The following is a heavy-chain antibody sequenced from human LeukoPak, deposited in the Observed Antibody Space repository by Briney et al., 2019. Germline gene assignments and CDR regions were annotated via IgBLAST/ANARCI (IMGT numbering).Heavy chain of an antibody. CDR2: IKQDGSKK. Sequence: GGSLRLSCAASGFTFSSYWMSWVRQAPGKGLEWVANIKQDGSKKYYVDSVKGRFTISRDNAKNSLYLQMNSLRAEDTAVYYCAREQYSGYSSGWYGAFDIWGQGTMVTVSS. V-gene: IGHV3-7*01. CDR1: GFTFSSYW. D-gene: IGHD6-19*01. J-gene: IGHJ3*02. CDR3: AREQYSGYSSGWYGAFDI.